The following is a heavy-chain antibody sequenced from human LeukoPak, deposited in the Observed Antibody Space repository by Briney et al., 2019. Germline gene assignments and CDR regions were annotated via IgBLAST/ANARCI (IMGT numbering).Heavy chain of an antibody. Sequence: PGGSLRLSCAASGFTFSSYGMHWVRQAPGKGLEWVAVISYDGSNKYYADSVKGRFTISRDNSKNTLYLQMNSLRAEDTAVYYCAKDQYEYSSGWFDYWGQGTLVTVSS. J-gene: IGHJ4*02. CDR3: AKDQYEYSSGWFDY. V-gene: IGHV3-30*18. CDR1: GFTFSSYG. D-gene: IGHD6-19*01. CDR2: ISYDGSNK.